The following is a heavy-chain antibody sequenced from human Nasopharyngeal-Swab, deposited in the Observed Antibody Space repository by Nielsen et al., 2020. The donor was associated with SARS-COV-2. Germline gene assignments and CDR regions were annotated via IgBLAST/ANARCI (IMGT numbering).Heavy chain of an antibody. Sequence: GESLKISCKGSGYSFTSYWISWVHQMPGKGLEWMGRIDPSDSYTNYSPSFQGHVTISADKSISTAYLQWSSLKASDTAMYYCARGLGTAVTTAYWGQGTLVTVSS. V-gene: IGHV5-10-1*01. D-gene: IGHD4-17*01. J-gene: IGHJ4*02. CDR3: ARGLGTAVTTAY. CDR1: GYSFTSYW. CDR2: IDPSDSYT.